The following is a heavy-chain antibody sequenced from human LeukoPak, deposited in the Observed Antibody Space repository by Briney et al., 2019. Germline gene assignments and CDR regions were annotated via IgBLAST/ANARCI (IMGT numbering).Heavy chain of an antibody. J-gene: IGHJ4*02. CDR1: GGTFSSYA. CDR3: ARDGQWELPVPYYFDY. D-gene: IGHD1-26*01. V-gene: IGHV1-69*04. Sequence: SVKVSCKASGGTFSSYAISWVRQAPGQGLEWMGRIIPILGIANYAQKFQGRVTITADKSTSTAYMELSSLRSEDTAVYYCARDGQWELPVPYYFDYWGQGTLVIVSS. CDR2: IIPILGIA.